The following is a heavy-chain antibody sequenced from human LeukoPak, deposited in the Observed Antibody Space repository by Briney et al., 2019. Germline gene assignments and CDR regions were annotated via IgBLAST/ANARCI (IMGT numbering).Heavy chain of an antibody. D-gene: IGHD3-10*01. CDR1: GFTFSSYA. CDR2: ISGSGGSI. CDR3: ARDGYYGSGSYYTHWFDP. J-gene: IGHJ5*02. Sequence: GGSLRLSCAASGFTFSSYAMNWVRQAPGKGLEWVSAISGSGGSIYYADSVKGRFTISRDNAKNSLYLQMNSLRDEDTAMYFCARDGYYGSGSYYTHWFDPWGQGTLVTVSS. V-gene: IGHV3-23*01.